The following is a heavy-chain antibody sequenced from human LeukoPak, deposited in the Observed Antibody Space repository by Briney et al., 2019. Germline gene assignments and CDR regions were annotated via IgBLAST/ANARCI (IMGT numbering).Heavy chain of an antibody. D-gene: IGHD3-10*01. V-gene: IGHV4-59*11. CDR3: ARDGGLLWFGESIRGMDV. CDR2: IYNSGST. Sequence: SETLSLTCSVSGASNSNQYWSWVRQPPGKGLEWIGYIYNSGSTNNNPSLKSRATISVDTSKNQFSLKLSSVTSADTAVYYCARDGGLLWFGESIRGMDVWGQGTTVTVSS. CDR1: GASNSNQY. J-gene: IGHJ6*02.